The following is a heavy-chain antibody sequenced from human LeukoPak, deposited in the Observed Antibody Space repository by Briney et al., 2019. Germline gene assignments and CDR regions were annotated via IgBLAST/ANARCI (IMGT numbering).Heavy chain of an antibody. CDR2: VDPEDGET. J-gene: IGHJ4*02. CDR1: GYTFTDYY. CDR3: ARAFSSPLTGYLASYFDY. Sequence: GASVKVSCKASGYTFTDYYMHWVQQAPGKGLEWMGRVDPEDGETIYAEKFQGRVTITADTSTDTAYMELSSLRSEDTAVYYCARAFSSPLTGYLASYFDYWGQGTLVTVSS. V-gene: IGHV1-69-2*01. D-gene: IGHD3-9*01.